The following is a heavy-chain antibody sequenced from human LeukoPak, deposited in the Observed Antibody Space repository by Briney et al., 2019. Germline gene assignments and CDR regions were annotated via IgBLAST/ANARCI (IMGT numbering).Heavy chain of an antibody. V-gene: IGHV4-34*01. Sequence: SETLSLNCAGYGGSFSGHYWSWIRQPPGKGLEWIGEINHSGSPNYNPSLKSRVTISVDTSKNQFSLKLSSVTAADTAVYYCARVASKAEYAKKGAFDIWGQGTMVTVSS. CDR1: GGSFSGHY. J-gene: IGHJ3*02. CDR3: ARVASKAEYAKKGAFDI. CDR2: INHSGSP. D-gene: IGHD1-14*01.